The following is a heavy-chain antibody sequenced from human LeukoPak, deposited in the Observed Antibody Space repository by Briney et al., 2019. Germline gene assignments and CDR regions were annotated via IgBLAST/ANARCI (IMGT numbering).Heavy chain of an antibody. CDR3: AKDERGYFDY. V-gene: IGHV3-23*01. CDR1: GFTFSNYV. Sequence: GGSLRLSCAASGFTFSNYVMSWVRQAPGKGLEWVSTISNSGTKTYDADSVKGRFTISRDNSKNTLYLQMNSLRAEDTAVYYCAKDERGYFDYWGQGTLVTVSS. D-gene: IGHD3-10*01. CDR2: ISNSGTKT. J-gene: IGHJ4*02.